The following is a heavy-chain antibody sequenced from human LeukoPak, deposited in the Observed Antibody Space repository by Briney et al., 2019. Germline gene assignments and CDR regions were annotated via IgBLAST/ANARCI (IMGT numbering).Heavy chain of an antibody. Sequence: GGSLRLSCVASGFTFSSNGMHWVRQAPGKGLVWVSRINSDGSSTSYADSVKGRFTISRDNAKNTLYLQMNSLRAEDTAVYYCASFSGGSGRWGQGTLVTVSS. CDR3: ASFSGGSGR. D-gene: IGHD1-26*01. CDR2: INSDGSST. V-gene: IGHV3-74*01. J-gene: IGHJ4*02. CDR1: GFTFSSNG.